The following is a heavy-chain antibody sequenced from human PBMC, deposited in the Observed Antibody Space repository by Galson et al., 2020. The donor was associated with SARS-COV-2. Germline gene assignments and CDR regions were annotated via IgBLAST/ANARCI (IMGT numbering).Heavy chain of an antibody. D-gene: IGHD2-15*01. V-gene: IGHV3-11*06. CDR3: ARAPRYCSGGSCPPVDY. J-gene: IGHJ4*02. CDR2: ISTTGTYT. CDR1: GFTFSDYF. Sequence: TGGSLRLSCAASGFTFSDYFMSWIRQTPGKGLEWVSYISTTGTYTNYAGSVKGRFTIYRDNAKSSLDLQMNSLRAEDTAVYYCARAPRYCSGGSCPPVDYWGQGTLVTVSS.